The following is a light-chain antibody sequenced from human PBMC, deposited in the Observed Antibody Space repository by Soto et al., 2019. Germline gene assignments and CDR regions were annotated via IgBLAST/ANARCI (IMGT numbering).Light chain of an antibody. CDR3: CSYTSSNTYV. J-gene: IGLJ1*01. Sequence: QSALTQPASVSGSPGQSITISCTGTSSDVGGFNYVSWYQQHPGKAPKLLVFDVSSWPSGASNRFSGSKSGNTASLTISGLQAEDEDDDYCCSYTSSNTYVFGSGTKVTVL. CDR2: DVS. V-gene: IGLV2-14*03. CDR1: SSDVGGFNY.